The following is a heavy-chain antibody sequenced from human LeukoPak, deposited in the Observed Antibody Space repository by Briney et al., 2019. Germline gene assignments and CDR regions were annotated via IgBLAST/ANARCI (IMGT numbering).Heavy chain of an antibody. CDR3: ATGYYYDFWSGYARNWFDP. Sequence: GASVKVSCKVSGYTLTELSMHWVRQAPGKGLEWMGGFDPEDGETIYAQKFQGRVTMTEDTSTDTAYMELSSLRSEDTAVYYCATGYYYDFWSGYARNWFDPWGQGTLVTVSS. D-gene: IGHD3-3*01. V-gene: IGHV1-24*01. J-gene: IGHJ5*02. CDR2: FDPEDGET. CDR1: GYTLTELS.